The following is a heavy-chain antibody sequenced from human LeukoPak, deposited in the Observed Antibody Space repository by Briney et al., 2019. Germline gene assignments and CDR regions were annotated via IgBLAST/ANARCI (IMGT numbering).Heavy chain of an antibody. D-gene: IGHD5-24*01. CDR3: ARETEMANLDY. V-gene: IGHV3-7*04. Sequence: GGSXRLSCTASGFTFSSYWMNWVRQAPGKGLEWVANIKQDGSEKYYVDSVKGRFTISRDNAKKSLYLQMNSLRAEDTAVYYCARETEMANLDYWGQGTLVTVSS. CDR2: IKQDGSEK. CDR1: GFTFSSYW. J-gene: IGHJ4*02.